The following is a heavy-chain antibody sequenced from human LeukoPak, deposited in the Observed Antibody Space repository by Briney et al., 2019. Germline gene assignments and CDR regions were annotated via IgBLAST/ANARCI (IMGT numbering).Heavy chain of an antibody. Sequence: SETLSLTCTVSGGSISSSSYYWGWVRQPPGKGLEWIGCIYYSGSTYYNPSLKSRVTISVDTSNNQFSLKLSSVTAADTAMYYCARHPPDSYSSSWYEYFQHWGQGTLVTVSS. CDR3: ARHPPDSYSSSWYEYFQH. J-gene: IGHJ1*01. D-gene: IGHD6-13*01. V-gene: IGHV4-39*01. CDR2: IYYSGST. CDR1: GGSISSSSYY.